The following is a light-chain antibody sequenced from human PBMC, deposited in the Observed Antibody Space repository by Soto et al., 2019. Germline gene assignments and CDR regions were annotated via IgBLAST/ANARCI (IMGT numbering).Light chain of an antibody. Sequence: DIQMTQSPATLSASLGCRFTITCRASQSISRWLAWYQQKPGKAPKLLIYSASTLHSGVPSRFSGTKSATDFTLTITSLQPEDFATYYCQQFYSAPITFGQGTRLEI. CDR3: QQFYSAPIT. J-gene: IGKJ5*01. CDR2: SAS. CDR1: QSISRW. V-gene: IGKV1-5*01.